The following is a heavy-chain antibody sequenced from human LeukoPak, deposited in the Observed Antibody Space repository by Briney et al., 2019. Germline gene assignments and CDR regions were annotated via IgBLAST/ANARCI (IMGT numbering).Heavy chain of an antibody. V-gene: IGHV3-11*04. CDR2: ISSSGSTI. CDR1: GFTFSDYY. J-gene: IGHJ6*03. CDR3: AREEVGATSYYYYMDV. D-gene: IGHD1-26*01. Sequence: GGSLRLSCAASGFTFSDYYMSWIRQAPGKGLEWVSYISSSGSTIYYADSVKGRFTISRDNAKNSLYLQMNSLRAEDTAVYYCAREEVGATSYYYYMDVWGKGTTVTVSS.